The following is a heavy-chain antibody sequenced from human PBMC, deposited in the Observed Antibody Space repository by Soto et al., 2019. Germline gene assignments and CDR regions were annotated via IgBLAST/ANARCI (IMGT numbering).Heavy chain of an antibody. CDR3: ARTFDYYGMDV. V-gene: IGHV4-38-2*01. CDR2: IYHAGSV. Sequence: SETLSLTCAVSGYSIASGYYWAWIRQSPGKGLGWIGSIYHAGSVYYNPSLNSRVAVSLDTSKNHFSLKLTSVTAADTAVYYCARTFDYYGMDVWGQGTTVTVFS. J-gene: IGHJ6*02. CDR1: GYSIASGYY.